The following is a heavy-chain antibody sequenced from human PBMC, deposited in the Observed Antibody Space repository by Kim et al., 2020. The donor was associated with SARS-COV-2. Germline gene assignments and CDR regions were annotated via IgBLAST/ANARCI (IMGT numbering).Heavy chain of an antibody. D-gene: IGHD3-3*01. V-gene: IGHV5-51*01. CDR1: GYSFTSYW. CDR3: ARPRLVFGVVIRREANWYFDL. Sequence: ESLKISCKGSGYSFTSYWIGWVRQMPGKGLEWMGIIYPGDSDTRYSPSFQGQVTISADKSISTAYLQWSSLKASDTAMYYCARPRLVFGVVIRREANWYFDLWGRGTLVTVSS. CDR2: IYPGDSDT. J-gene: IGHJ2*01.